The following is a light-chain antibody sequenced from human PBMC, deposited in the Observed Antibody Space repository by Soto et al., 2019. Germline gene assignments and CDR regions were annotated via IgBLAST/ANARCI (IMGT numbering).Light chain of an antibody. J-gene: IGKJ1*01. V-gene: IGKV3-20*01. CDR3: QQYDRLPVT. CDR2: GAS. CDR1: QTISTTY. Sequence: DIVLTQSPGTLSLSPGASATLSCRASQTISTTYLAWYQQKPGQAPRLLIYGASDRATGIPDRFFGSGSGTDFTLTISALEPEDFAVYYCQQYDRLPVTFGQGTKVEIK.